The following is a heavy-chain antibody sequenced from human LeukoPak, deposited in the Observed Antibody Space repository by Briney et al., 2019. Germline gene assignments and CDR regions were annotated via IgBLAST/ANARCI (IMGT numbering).Heavy chain of an antibody. CDR3: ARVVAARRYYYYYYYMDV. Sequence: TSETLSLTCTVSGGSISSYYWSWIRQPPGKGLEWIGYIYYSGSTNYSPSLKSRVTISVDTSKNQFSLKLSSVTAADTAVYYCARVVAARRYYYYYYYMDVWGKGTTVTVSS. CDR2: IYYSGST. D-gene: IGHD6-6*01. J-gene: IGHJ6*03. V-gene: IGHV4-59*01. CDR1: GGSISSYY.